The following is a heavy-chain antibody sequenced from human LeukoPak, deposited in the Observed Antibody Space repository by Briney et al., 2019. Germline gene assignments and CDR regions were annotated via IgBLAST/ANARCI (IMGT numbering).Heavy chain of an antibody. D-gene: IGHD2-15*01. CDR3: ARNGAGYPEYYYYMDV. Sequence: PSETLSLTCTVSGGSISSGSYYWSWIRQPAGKGLEWIGRIYTSGSTNYNPSLKSRVTISVDTSKNQPQFSLKLSSVTAADTAVYYCARNGAGYPEYYYYMDVWGKGTTVTISS. CDR1: GGSISSGSYY. CDR2: IYTSGST. J-gene: IGHJ6*03. V-gene: IGHV4-61*02.